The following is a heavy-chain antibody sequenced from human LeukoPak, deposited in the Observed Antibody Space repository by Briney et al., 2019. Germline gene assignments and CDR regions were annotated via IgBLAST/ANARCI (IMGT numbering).Heavy chain of an antibody. V-gene: IGHV3-48*03. CDR2: ISSRGSTV. CDR3: ASSTITFHSFDY. CDR1: GFTFSSYE. J-gene: IGHJ4*02. D-gene: IGHD5/OR15-5a*01. Sequence: PGGSLRLSCAASGFTFSSYEMNWVRQAPGKGLEWVSYISSRGSTVYYADSLKGRFTISRDNAKNSLYLQMNSLRAEDTAVYYCASSTITFHSFDYWGQGTLVTVSS.